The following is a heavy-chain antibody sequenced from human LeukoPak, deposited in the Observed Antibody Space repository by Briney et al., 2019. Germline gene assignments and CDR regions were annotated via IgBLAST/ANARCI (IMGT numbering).Heavy chain of an antibody. D-gene: IGHD7-27*01. CDR1: GFIVTSYY. J-gene: IGHJ3*02. CDR2: ISYDGSNK. CDR3: AKETRTFNWGADAFDI. Sequence: SGGSLRLSCEASGFIVTSYYMTWVRQAPGKGLEWVAIISYDGSNKYYADSVKGRFTIPRDNSKNTLYLQMNSLRPEDTAVYYCAKETRTFNWGADAFDIWGQGTMVTVSS. V-gene: IGHV3-30*18.